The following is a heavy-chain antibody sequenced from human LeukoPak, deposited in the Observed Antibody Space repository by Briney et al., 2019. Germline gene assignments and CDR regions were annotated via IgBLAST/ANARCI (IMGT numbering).Heavy chain of an antibody. V-gene: IGHV3-49*04. CDR2: IRSKAYGGTT. Sequence: PGGSLRLSCAAYGFTFSDYYMSWVRQAPGKGLEWVAFIRSKAYGGTTEYAASVKGRFTISRDDSKSIAYLQMNSLKTEDTAVYYCSRADYYGSGSPISLDVWGKGTTVTVSS. D-gene: IGHD3-10*01. J-gene: IGHJ6*04. CDR1: GFTFSDYY. CDR3: SRADYYGSGSPISLDV.